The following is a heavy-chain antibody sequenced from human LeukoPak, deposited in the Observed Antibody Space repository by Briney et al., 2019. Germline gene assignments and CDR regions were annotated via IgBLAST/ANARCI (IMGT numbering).Heavy chain of an antibody. CDR2: ISGSGGST. CDR3: AKRLVGATDY. Sequence: RGSLRLSCAASGFTFSSYAMSWVRQAPGKGLEWVSAISGSGGSTYYADSVKGRFTISRDNSKNPLYLQMNSLRAEDTAVYYCAKRLVGATDYWGQGTLVTVSS. J-gene: IGHJ4*02. CDR1: GFTFSSYA. D-gene: IGHD1-26*01. V-gene: IGHV3-23*01.